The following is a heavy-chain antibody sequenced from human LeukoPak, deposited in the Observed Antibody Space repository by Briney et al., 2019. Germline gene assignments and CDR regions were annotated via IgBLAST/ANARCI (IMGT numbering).Heavy chain of an antibody. J-gene: IGHJ4*02. CDR1: GGSISSSSHC. D-gene: IGHD2-2*01. Sequence: SETLSLTCTVSGGSISSSSHCWGWIRQPPGKGLEWIGSMYYSGGTYYNPSLKSRVTISIDTSKNQFSLKLNSVTAADTAVYYCARLVRYCSTNSCYPFDYWGQGTLVTVSS. CDR2: MYYSGGT. CDR3: ARLVRYCSTNSCYPFDY. V-gene: IGHV4-39*01.